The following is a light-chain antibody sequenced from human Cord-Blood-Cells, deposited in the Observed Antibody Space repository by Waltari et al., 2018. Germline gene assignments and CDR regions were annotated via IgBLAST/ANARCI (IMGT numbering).Light chain of an antibody. Sequence: QSALTQPASVSGSPGHSLTIPCTGTSSHVGSYNLVPWYQQHPGKAPKLMIYEGSKRPSGVSNRFSGSKSGNTASLTISGLQAEDEADYYCCSYAGSSTWVFGGGTKLTVL. J-gene: IGLJ3*02. CDR3: CSYAGSSTWV. CDR2: EGS. CDR1: SSHVGSYNL. V-gene: IGLV2-23*01.